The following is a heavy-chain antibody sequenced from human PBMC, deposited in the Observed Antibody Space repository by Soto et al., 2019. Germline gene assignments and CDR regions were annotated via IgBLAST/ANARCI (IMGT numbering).Heavy chain of an antibody. D-gene: IGHD1-1*01. J-gene: IGHJ4*02. V-gene: IGHV3-30*03. Sequence: GGFLRLSCAASGLTFSIYGMSWVRQAPGKGLEWVAVISSNGGLSFYADSVKGRFIISRDNSNNTLYLQMNSLRIEDTAVYYCAREVVTTKWYFDNWGQGIMVTVSS. CDR1: GLTFSIYG. CDR2: ISSNGGLS. CDR3: AREVVTTKWYFDN.